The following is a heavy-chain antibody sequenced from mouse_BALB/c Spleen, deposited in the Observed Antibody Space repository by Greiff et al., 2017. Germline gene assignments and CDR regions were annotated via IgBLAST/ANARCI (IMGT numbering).Heavy chain of an antibody. CDR2: IDPANGNT. Sequence: EVQLQQSGAELARPGASVKMSCKASGYTFTSYTMHWVKQRHEKGLEWIGRIDPANGNTKYDPKFQGKATITADTPSNTAYLQLSSLTSEDNAVYYCARWSSGAMDYWGQGTSVTVSS. CDR3: ARWSSGAMDY. J-gene: IGHJ4*01. CDR1: GYTFTSYT. V-gene: IGHV14-1*02.